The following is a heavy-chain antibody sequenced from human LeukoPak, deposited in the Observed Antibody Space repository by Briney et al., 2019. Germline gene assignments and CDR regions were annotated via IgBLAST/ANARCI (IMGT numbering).Heavy chain of an antibody. J-gene: IGHJ4*02. CDR3: ARMSGSYYELDY. D-gene: IGHD1-26*01. CDR2: ISSSSSYI. CDR1: GFTFSSYS. Sequence: GGSLRLSCAASGFTFSSYSMNWVRQAPGKGLEWVSSISSSSSYIYYADSVKGRFTISRDNAKNSLYLQMNSLRAEDTAVYYCARMSGSYYELDYWGQGTLVTVSS. V-gene: IGHV3-21*01.